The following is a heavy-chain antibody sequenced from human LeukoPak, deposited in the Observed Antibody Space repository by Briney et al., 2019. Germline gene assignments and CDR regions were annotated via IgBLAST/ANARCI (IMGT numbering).Heavy chain of an antibody. J-gene: IGHJ4*02. CDR3: ARGVHDFWSGFYFDY. Sequence: GGSLRLSCAASGFIVSSNYMSWVRQAPGKGLEWVSVIYSGGSTYYADSVKGRFTISRDKSKNTLFLQMNSLRAKDTAVYYCARGVHDFWSGFYFDYWGQGTLVTVSS. CDR2: IYSGGST. V-gene: IGHV3-66*02. CDR1: GFIVSSNY. D-gene: IGHD3-3*01.